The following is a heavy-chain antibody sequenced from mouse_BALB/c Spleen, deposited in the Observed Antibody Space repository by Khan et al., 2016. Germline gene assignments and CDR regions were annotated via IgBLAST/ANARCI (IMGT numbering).Heavy chain of an antibody. CDR2: ILPGTGST. V-gene: IGHV1-9*01. Sequence: VQLQESGTELMKPGASVKISCKATGYTFSSYWIEWVKQRPGHGLEWIGEILPGTGSTDYSEKFKVKATFTTDTSSNTAYMLLSSLTSEDSAVYYCARGSYWGQGTLVTVSA. CDR1: GYTFSSYW. CDR3: ARGSY. J-gene: IGHJ3*01.